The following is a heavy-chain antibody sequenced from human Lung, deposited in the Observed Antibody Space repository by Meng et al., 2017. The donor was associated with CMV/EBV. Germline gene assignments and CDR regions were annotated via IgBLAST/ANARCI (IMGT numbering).Heavy chain of an antibody. Sequence: SLKVFCKASGDTFTGYNMHCVRQAPGQGDEWMGWINRSSGGTNYAQKVQGSVTMTRDTSISTAYMELSRLRSEDTDVYYCAREVVWNYEYWGQGTLVTFSS. V-gene: IGHV1-2*02. CDR2: INRSSGGT. CDR1: GDTFTGYN. D-gene: IGHD1-7*01. J-gene: IGHJ4*02. CDR3: AREVVWNYEY.